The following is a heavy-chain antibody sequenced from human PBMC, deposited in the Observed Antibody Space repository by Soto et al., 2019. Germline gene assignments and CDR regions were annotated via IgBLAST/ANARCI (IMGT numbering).Heavy chain of an antibody. Sequence: ESGGGVAQPGSSLRLSCAASGFTFSTYGLHWVRQAPGKGLEWVAIITSDGSYKSYADSVRGRFTISRDNSENTLYLQMNILRVEDTALYYCAKGGSFDIWGQGTMVTVSS. V-gene: IGHV3-30*18. D-gene: IGHD3-16*01. CDR2: ITSDGSYK. CDR3: AKGGSFDI. CDR1: GFTFSTYG. J-gene: IGHJ3*02.